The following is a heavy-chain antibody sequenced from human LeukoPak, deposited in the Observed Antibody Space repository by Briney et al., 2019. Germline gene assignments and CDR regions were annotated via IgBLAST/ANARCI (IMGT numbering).Heavy chain of an antibody. D-gene: IGHD6-19*01. CDR2: INHSGST. J-gene: IGHJ4*02. CDR3: ARVYSGLIGQKPGESRIAVAGTNSNYYFDY. CDR1: GGSFSGYY. Sequence: PSETLSLTCAVYGGSFSGYYWSWIRQPPGKGLEWIGEINHSGSTNYNPSLKSRVTISVDTSKNQFSLKPSSVTAADTAVYYCARVYSGLIGQKPGESRIAVAGTNSNYYFDYWGQGTLVTVSS. V-gene: IGHV4-34*01.